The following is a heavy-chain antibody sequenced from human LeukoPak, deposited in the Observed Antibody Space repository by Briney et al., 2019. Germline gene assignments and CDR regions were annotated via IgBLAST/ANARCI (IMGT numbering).Heavy chain of an antibody. CDR1: GYTFTGYY. D-gene: IGHD3-22*01. J-gene: IGHJ4*02. V-gene: IGHV1-2*06. Sequence: ASVKVSCKASGYTFTGYYMHWVRQAPGQGLEWMGRINPNSGGTNYAQKFQGRVTMTRDTSISTAYMELSRLRSDDTAVYYCARYYYDSSGYYSGFDYWGQGTLVTVSS. CDR2: INPNSGGT. CDR3: ARYYYDSSGYYSGFDY.